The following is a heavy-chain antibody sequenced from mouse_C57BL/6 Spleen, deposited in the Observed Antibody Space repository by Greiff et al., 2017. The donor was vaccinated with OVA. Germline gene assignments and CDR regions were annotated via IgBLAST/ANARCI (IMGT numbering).Heavy chain of an antibody. CDR3: ATPFTTVVGGGFAY. CDR1: GYAFSSYW. D-gene: IGHD1-1*01. CDR2: IYPGDGDT. J-gene: IGHJ3*01. V-gene: IGHV1-80*01. Sequence: QVQLQQSGAELVKPGASVKISCKASGYAFSSYWMNWVKQRPGKGLEWIGQIYPGDGDTNYNGKFKGKATLTADKSSSTAYMQLSSLTSEDSAVYFCATPFTTVVGGGFAYWGQGTLVTVSA.